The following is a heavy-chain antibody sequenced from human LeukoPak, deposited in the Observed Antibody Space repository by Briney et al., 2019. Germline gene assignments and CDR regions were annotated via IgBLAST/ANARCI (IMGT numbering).Heavy chain of an antibody. CDR3: AKGGAYYCDSSGFY. J-gene: IGHJ4*02. D-gene: IGHD3-22*01. V-gene: IGHV3-23*01. Sequence: PGGSLRLSCAASGFTFSSYAMNWVRQAPGKGLEWVSDISGSGGSTYYADSVRGRFTISRDNSKNTLYLQMNSLRAEDTAVYYCAKGGAYYCDSSGFYWGQGTLVTVSS. CDR2: ISGSGGST. CDR1: GFTFSSYA.